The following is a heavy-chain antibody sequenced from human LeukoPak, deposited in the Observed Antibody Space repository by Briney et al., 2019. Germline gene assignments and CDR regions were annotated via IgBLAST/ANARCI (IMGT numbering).Heavy chain of an antibody. CDR3: ARRPRITIFGVVSSWFDP. V-gene: IGHV4-34*01. Sequence: SETLSLTCAVYGGSFSGYYWSWIRQPPGKGLEWIGEINHSGSTNYNPSLKSRVTISVDTSKNQFSLKLSPVTAADTAVYYCARRPRITIFGVVSSWFDPWGQGTLVTVSS. CDR2: INHSGST. J-gene: IGHJ5*02. CDR1: GGSFSGYY. D-gene: IGHD3-3*01.